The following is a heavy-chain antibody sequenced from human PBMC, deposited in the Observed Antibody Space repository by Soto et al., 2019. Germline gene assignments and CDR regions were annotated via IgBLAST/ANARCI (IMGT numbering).Heavy chain of an antibody. CDR3: ARPRGIAPAVWYFDL. Sequence: QVQLQESGPGLVKPSETLSLTCTVSGGSISSHYWSWIRQPPGRGLEWIGFIYYSGITDSNTSLKSRVTIALDTYKNQLSLRLSSVTSADTAVYYCARPRGIAPAVWYFDLWGRGTLVTVSS. V-gene: IGHV4-59*08. J-gene: IGHJ2*01. D-gene: IGHD1-20*01. CDR2: IYYSGIT. CDR1: GGSISSHY.